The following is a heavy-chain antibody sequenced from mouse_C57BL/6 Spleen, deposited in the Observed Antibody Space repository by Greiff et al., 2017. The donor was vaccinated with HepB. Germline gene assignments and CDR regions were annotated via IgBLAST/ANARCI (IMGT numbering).Heavy chain of an antibody. V-gene: IGHV1-59*01. CDR2: IDPSDSYT. CDR3: ARQAPIYYGNYEGAMDY. D-gene: IGHD2-1*01. Sequence: QVQLQQPGAELVRPGTSVKLSCKASGYTFTSYWMHWVKQRPGQGLEWIGVIDPSDSYTNYNQKFKGKATLTVDTSSSTAYMQLSSLTSEDSAVYYCARQAPIYYGNYEGAMDYWGQGTSVTVSS. J-gene: IGHJ4*01. CDR1: GYTFTSYW.